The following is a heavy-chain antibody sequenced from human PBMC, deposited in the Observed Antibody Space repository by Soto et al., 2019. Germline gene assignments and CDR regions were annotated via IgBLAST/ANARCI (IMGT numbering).Heavy chain of an antibody. CDR3: AIQDGGVVY. D-gene: IGHD3-10*01. J-gene: IGHJ4*02. CDR2: IYYSGST. V-gene: IGHV4-59*03. CDR1: GGSISSYY. Sequence: PSETLSLTCTVSGGSISSYYWSWIRQPPGKGLEWIGYIYYSGSTNYNPSLKSRVTISVDTSISTVYMELRNLKSDDTAVYSCAIQDGGVVYWGQGTLVTVSS.